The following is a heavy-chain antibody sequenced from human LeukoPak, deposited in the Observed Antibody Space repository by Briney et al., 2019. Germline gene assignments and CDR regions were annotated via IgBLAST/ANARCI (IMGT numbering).Heavy chain of an antibody. CDR2: IKSKTDGGTT. V-gene: IGHV3-15*01. Sequence: PGGSLRLSCAASGFTFSNAWMSWVRQAPGKGLEWVGRIKSKTDGGTTDYAAPVKGRFTISRDDSKNTLYQQMNSLKTEDTAVYYCTGFGGSGSYYIKDYWGQGTLVTVSS. CDR3: TGFGGSGSYYIKDY. D-gene: IGHD3-10*01. CDR1: GFTFSNAW. J-gene: IGHJ4*02.